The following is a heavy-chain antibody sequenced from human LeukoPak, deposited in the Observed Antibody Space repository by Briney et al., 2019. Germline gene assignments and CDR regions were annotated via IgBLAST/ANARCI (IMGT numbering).Heavy chain of an antibody. D-gene: IGHD5-18*01. J-gene: IGHJ4*02. CDR2: ISSSSSYI. CDR1: GFTFSSYS. V-gene: IGHV3-21*01. Sequence: PGGSLRLSCAASGFTFSSYSMNWVRQAPGKGLEWVSSISSSSSYIYYADSVKGRFTISRDNAKNSLYLQMNSLRAEDTAVYYCARGPGYSYGPPLNYWGQGTLVTVSS. CDR3: ARGPGYSYGPPLNY.